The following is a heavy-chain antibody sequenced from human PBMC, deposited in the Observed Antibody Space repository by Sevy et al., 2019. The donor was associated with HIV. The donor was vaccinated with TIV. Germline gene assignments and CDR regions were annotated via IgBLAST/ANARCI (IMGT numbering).Heavy chain of an antibody. CDR1: GGSISSGGYY. V-gene: IGHV4-31*03. CDR3: ARDRLKLGSRCWYGLDV. Sequence: SETLSLTCTVSGGSISSGGYYWNWIRQHTGKGLEWIGNIYYSGSTFYNPSLKSRLSITRDTTKNQFSLMLNSVTAADTAVDYCARDRLKLGSRCWYGLDVWGQGTTVTVSS. CDR2: IYYSGST. J-gene: IGHJ6*02. D-gene: IGHD6-6*01.